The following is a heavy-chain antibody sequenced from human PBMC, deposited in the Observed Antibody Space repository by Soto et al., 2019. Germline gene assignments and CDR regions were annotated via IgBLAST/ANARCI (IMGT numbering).Heavy chain of an antibody. CDR1: GGTFSSYA. V-gene: IGHV1-69*13. J-gene: IGHJ3*02. D-gene: IGHD1-1*01. CDR2: IIPIFGTA. CDR3: ARLGQTGPRIAFDI. Sequence: ASVKVSCKASGGTFSSYAISWVRQAPGQGLEWMGGIIPIFGTANYAQKFQGRVTITADESTSTAYMELSSLRSEDTAVYYCARLGQTGPRIAFDIWGQGTMVTV.